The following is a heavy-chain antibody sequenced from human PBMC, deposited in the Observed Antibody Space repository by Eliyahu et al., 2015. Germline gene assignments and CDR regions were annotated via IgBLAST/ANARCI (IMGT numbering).Heavy chain of an antibody. J-gene: IGHJ2*01. CDR2: IIPIFKTV. CDR3: ATVRFGSGYFDL. D-gene: IGHD3-10*01. V-gene: IGHV1-69*01. Sequence: SGGTFSTYAITWVRQAPGEGLEWMAEIIPIFKTVNSAQRFQGRVTLTADESTSTAYMELRSLRSEDTAFYYCATVRFGSGYFDLWGRGTLVTVSS. CDR1: GGTFSTYA.